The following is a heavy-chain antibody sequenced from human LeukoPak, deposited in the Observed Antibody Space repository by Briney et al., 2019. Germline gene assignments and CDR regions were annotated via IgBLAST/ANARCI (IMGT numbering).Heavy chain of an antibody. CDR2: VSGRGDNT. V-gene: IGHV3-23*01. CDR1: GFTFRTHA. J-gene: IGHJ4*02. D-gene: IGHD3-22*01. CDR3: ARPHLDGYYYYFDY. Sequence: GGSLRLSCAASGFTFRTHAISWVRQAPGKGLEWVSAVSGRGDNTYYSDSVKGRFTISRDTSRNTLYLQMSSLRAEDTAIYYCARPHLDGYYYYFDYWGQGTLVTVSS.